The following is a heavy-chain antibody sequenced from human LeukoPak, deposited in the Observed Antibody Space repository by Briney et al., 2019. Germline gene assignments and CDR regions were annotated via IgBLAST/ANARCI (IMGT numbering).Heavy chain of an antibody. J-gene: IGHJ4*02. V-gene: IGHV1-69*13. D-gene: IGHD3-3*01. CDR2: IIPIFGTA. CDR3: ARGLYDFWSGYAFDY. Sequence: SVKVSCTASGGTFSSYAISWVRQAPGQGLEWMGGIIPIFGTANYAQKFRGRVTITADESTSTAYMELSSLRSEDTAVYYCARGLYDFWSGYAFDYWGQGTLVTVSS. CDR1: GGTFSSYA.